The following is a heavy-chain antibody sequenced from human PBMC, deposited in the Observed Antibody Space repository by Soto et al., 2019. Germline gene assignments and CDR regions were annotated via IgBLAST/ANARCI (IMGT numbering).Heavy chain of an antibody. D-gene: IGHD5-18*01. Sequence: GSLRLSGAAAGFNFSSYGMHWVRQAPGRGLEWVAVISYDGSNKYYADSVKGRFTISRDNSKNTLYLQMNSMRAEDTAVYYCAKEGRIQLWLRNYFDYWGQGTLVTVSS. V-gene: IGHV3-30*18. CDR2: ISYDGSNK. J-gene: IGHJ4*02. CDR1: GFNFSSYG. CDR3: AKEGRIQLWLRNYFDY.